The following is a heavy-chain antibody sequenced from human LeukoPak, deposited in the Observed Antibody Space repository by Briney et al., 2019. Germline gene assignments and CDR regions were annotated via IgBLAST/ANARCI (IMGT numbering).Heavy chain of an antibody. CDR2: INPNSGGT. D-gene: IGHD3-9*01. CDR3: ARDANRLRYFDWLLPDY. V-gene: IGHV1-2*02. Sequence: ASVKVSCKASGYNFNDFYLHWVRQAPGQGLEWMGWINPNSGGTNYAQKFQGRVTMTRDTSISTAYMELSRLRSDDTAVYYCARDANRLRYFDWLLPDYWGQGTLVTVSS. J-gene: IGHJ4*02. CDR1: GYNFNDFY.